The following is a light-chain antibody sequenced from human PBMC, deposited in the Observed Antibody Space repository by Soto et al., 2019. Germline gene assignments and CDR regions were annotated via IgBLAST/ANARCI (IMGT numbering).Light chain of an antibody. CDR2: GAS. J-gene: IGKJ4*01. Sequence: DIVLTQSPGTLSLSPGERATLSCRASQSVSSSYLAWYQQKPGQAPRLLIYGASSRTTGIPDRFSGSGSGTAFTLTISRREPEDFAVYYCHQYGSSPRFTFGGGTKVEIK. CDR1: QSVSSSY. CDR3: HQYGSSPRFT. V-gene: IGKV3-20*01.